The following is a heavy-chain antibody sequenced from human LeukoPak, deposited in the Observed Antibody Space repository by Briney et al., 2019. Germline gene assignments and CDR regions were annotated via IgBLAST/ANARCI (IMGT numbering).Heavy chain of an antibody. V-gene: IGHV4-38-2*02. Sequence: SETLSLTCTVSGYSISSGYYWGWIRQPPGKGLEWIGNIYHSGSTYYNPSLKSRVTISVDTSKNQFSLKLSSVTAADTAVYYCARRKYPITMIVRGGAFDIWGQGTMVTVSS. CDR1: GYSISSGYY. D-gene: IGHD3-22*01. J-gene: IGHJ3*02. CDR2: IYHSGST. CDR3: ARRKYPITMIVRGGAFDI.